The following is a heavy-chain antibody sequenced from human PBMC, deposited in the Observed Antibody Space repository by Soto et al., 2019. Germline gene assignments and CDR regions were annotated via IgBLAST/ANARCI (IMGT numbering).Heavy chain of an antibody. CDR2: ISYDGSNK. Sequence: GGSLRLSCAASGFTFSSYGMHWVRQAPGKGLEWLAVISYDGSNKYYADPVKGRFTISRDNSKSTLYLQMNSLRAEDTAVYYCAKDLEQWLVQGPGYWGQGTLVTVSS. J-gene: IGHJ4*02. CDR1: GFTFSSYG. CDR3: AKDLEQWLVQGPGY. D-gene: IGHD6-19*01. V-gene: IGHV3-30*18.